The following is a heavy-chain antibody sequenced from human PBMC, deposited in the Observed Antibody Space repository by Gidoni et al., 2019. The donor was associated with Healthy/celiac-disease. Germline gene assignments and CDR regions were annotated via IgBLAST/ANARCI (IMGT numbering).Heavy chain of an antibody. CDR3: AKAGRGYCSGGSCYYY. Sequence: EVQLLESGGGLVQPGGSLRPSCAASGFTFSSYAMSWVRPAPGKGLEWVSAISGSGGSTYYADSVKGRFTISRDNSKNTLYLQMNSLRAEDTAVYYCAKAGRGYCSGGSCYYYWGQGTLVTVSS. V-gene: IGHV3-23*01. J-gene: IGHJ4*02. CDR1: GFTFSSYA. CDR2: ISGSGGST. D-gene: IGHD2-15*01.